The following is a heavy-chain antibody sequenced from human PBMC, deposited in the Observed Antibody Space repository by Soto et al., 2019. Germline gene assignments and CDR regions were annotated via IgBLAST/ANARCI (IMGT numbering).Heavy chain of an antibody. V-gene: IGHV4-59*01. D-gene: IGHD3-10*01. J-gene: IGHJ1*01. CDR1: GGSISSYY. CDR3: ARVGKYFQH. CDR2: IYYSGST. Sequence: SETLSLTCTVSGGSISSYYWSWIRQPPGKGLEWIGYIYYSGSTNYNPSLKSRVTISVDTSKNQFSRKLSSGTAAYPAVYYCARVGKYFQHWGQGTLVTVSS.